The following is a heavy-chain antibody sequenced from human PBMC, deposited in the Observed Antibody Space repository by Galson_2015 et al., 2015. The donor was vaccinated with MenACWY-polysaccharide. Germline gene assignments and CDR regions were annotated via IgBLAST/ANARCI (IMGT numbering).Heavy chain of an antibody. D-gene: IGHD6-19*01. CDR2: TYYRSKWYK. CDR3: ASQGIAVAGVIDY. Sequence: CAISGDSASSNNAAWNWIRQSPSRGLEWLGRTYYRSKWYKYYAASVKGRITINVDTSKNQFSLQLTSVTPEDTAMYYCASQGIAVAGVIDYWGQGILVTVSS. CDR1: GDSASSNNAA. V-gene: IGHV6-1*01. J-gene: IGHJ4*02.